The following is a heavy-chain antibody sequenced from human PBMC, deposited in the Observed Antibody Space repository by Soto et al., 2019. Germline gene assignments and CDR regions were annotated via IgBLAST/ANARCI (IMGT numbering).Heavy chain of an antibody. V-gene: IGHV3-23*01. CDR2: ISGGGDAT. CDR3: ARKVVGFTSRPDYWYFDL. J-gene: IGHJ2*01. D-gene: IGHD2-21*01. Sequence: EVQLLESGGDSVQPGGSVRLSCAGSGFTFINYAMNWVRQAPGKGLEGVSTISGGGDATFFADSVSGRFTFTRGNSKNTVTLQMNSLGVDDTAVYYCARKVVGFTSRPDYWYFDLWGRGTLVTVSS. CDR1: GFTFINYA.